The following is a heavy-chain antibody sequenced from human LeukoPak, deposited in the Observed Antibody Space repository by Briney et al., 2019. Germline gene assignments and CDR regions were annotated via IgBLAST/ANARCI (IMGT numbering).Heavy chain of an antibody. V-gene: IGHV3-23*01. CDR2: ISGSGGST. CDR3: AKDSYYYDTSGYDYFDY. J-gene: IGHJ4*02. CDR1: GFTFSTYA. Sequence: GGSLRLSCAASGFTFSTYAMSWVRQAPGKGLEWVSTISGSGGSTYYADSVKGRFTISRDNSKDTLYLQMNSLRAEDTAVYYCAKDSYYYDTSGYDYFDYWGQGTLVTVSS. D-gene: IGHD3-22*01.